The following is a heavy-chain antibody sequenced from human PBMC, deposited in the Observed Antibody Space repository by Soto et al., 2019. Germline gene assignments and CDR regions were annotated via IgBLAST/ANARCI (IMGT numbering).Heavy chain of an antibody. CDR2: IVPMLGTP. D-gene: IGHD5-18*01. CDR3: VRNGTYSYSLSHYSGMDV. V-gene: IGHV1-69*13. Sequence: SVKVSCKASGGTFANFIMNWVRQTPGQGLEWMGGIVPMLGTPTYAEKFKGRVRISATGSTSTTYMELTSLRSEETAIYYCVRNGTYSYSLSHYSGMDVWGQGTTVTVSS. CDR1: GGTFANFI. J-gene: IGHJ6*02.